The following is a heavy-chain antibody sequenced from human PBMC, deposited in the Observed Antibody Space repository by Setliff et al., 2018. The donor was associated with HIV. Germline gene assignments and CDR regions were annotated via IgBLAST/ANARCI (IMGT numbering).Heavy chain of an antibody. J-gene: IGHJ4*02. D-gene: IGHD3-22*01. CDR2: IIPVFGTT. CDR3: ARGGVYYYDSSGWSMDY. V-gene: IGHV1-69*13. CDR1: GFTFTSSA. Sequence: SVKVSCKASGFTFTSSAMQWVRQARGQRLEWMGGIIPVFGTTNYAQKFQGRVTITADESTSTAYMELSSLRSEDTAVYYCARGGVYYYDSSGWSMDYWGQGTLVTVSS.